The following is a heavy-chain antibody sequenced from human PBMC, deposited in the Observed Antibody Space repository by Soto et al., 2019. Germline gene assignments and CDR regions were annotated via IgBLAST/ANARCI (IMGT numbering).Heavy chain of an antibody. D-gene: IGHD3-22*01. CDR1: GYSFTGYL. Sequence: GESLKISCKGSGYSFTGYLSSWVRQRTGKGLEWMGRIDPSDSYTNYSPSFQGHVTISADKSISTAYLQWSRLKASETAMYYCATRSGYDSSGYYRDPWGQGTLVTVSS. V-gene: IGHV5-10-1*01. CDR2: IDPSDSYT. J-gene: IGHJ5*02. CDR3: ATRSGYDSSGYYRDP.